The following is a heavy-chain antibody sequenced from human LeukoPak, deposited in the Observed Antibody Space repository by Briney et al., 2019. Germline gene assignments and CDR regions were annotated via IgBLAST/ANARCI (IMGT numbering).Heavy chain of an antibody. Sequence: VKPSATLSLTCTVSGCSISRHYWSWLRQPPGKGLEWIGYIYFTGSTNYNPSLKSRVTISVATSKNQFSLNLRSVTAADTAVYYCAREGYASNWYADWGQGTLVTVSS. CDR2: IYFTGST. V-gene: IGHV4-59*11. J-gene: IGHJ5*02. D-gene: IGHD2-2*01. CDR1: GCSISRHY. CDR3: AREGYASNWYAD.